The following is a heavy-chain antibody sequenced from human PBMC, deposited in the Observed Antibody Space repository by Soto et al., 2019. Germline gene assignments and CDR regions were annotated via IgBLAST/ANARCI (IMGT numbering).Heavy chain of an antibody. CDR1: GFTFDDYA. CDR3: AKGGRGYDY. CDR2: ISWNSGSI. V-gene: IGHV3-9*01. J-gene: IGHJ4*02. D-gene: IGHD2-15*01. Sequence: EVQLVESGGGXVXXXXXLRLSCAASGFTFDDYAMHWVRQAPGKGLEWVSGISWNSGSIGYADSVKVRFTISRDNAKNSLYLQMNSLRAEDTALYYCAKGGRGYDYWGQGTLVTVSS.